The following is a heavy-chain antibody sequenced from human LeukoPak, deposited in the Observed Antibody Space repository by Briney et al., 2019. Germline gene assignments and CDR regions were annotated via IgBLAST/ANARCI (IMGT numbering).Heavy chain of an antibody. J-gene: IGHJ5*02. CDR1: GFTFSSYA. D-gene: IGHD4-11*01. V-gene: IGHV3-23*01. CDR2: ISGSGGST. Sequence: GGSLRLSCAASGFTFSSYAMSWVRQAPGKGLEWVSAISGSGGSTYYADSVKGRFTISRDNSKNTLYLQMSSLRAEDTAVYYCAKDRPFTVTTPNWFDPWGQGTLVTVSS. CDR3: AKDRPFTVTTPNWFDP.